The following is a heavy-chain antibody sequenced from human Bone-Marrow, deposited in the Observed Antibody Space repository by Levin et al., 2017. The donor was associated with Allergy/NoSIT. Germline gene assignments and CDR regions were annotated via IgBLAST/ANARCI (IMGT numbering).Heavy chain of an antibody. J-gene: IGHJ6*02. CDR2: IWYDGSNK. CDR3: AREYPYHGGNSHRMKYYYYYYGMDV. Sequence: GESLKISCAASGFTFSSYGMHWVRQAPGKGLEWVAVIWYDGSNKYYADSVKGRFTISRDNSKNTLYLQMNSLRAEDTAVYYCAREYPYHGGNSHRMKYYYYYYGMDVWGQGTTVTVSS. V-gene: IGHV3-33*01. D-gene: IGHD4-23*01. CDR1: GFTFSSYG.